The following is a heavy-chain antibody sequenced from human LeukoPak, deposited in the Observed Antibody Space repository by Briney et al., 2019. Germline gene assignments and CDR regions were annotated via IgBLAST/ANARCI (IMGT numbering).Heavy chain of an antibody. J-gene: IGHJ6*03. Sequence: ASVKVSCKASGYTFTSYAMNWVRQAPGQGLEWMGWINTNTGNPTYAQGFTGRFVFSLDTSVSTAYLQISSLKAEDTAVYYCAREGWDSSSWAYYYYYYMDVWGIGTTVTVSS. V-gene: IGHV7-4-1*02. CDR1: GYTFTSYA. CDR2: INTNTGNP. D-gene: IGHD6-13*01. CDR3: AREGWDSSSWAYYYYYYMDV.